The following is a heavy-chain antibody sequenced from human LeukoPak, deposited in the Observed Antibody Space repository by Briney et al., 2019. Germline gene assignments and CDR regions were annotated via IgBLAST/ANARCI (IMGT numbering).Heavy chain of an antibody. V-gene: IGHV1-46*01. CDR3: ARGSPHLDWSPYYFDY. CDR1: GYTFTSYY. CDR2: INPSGGST. J-gene: IGHJ4*02. Sequence: ASVKVSCKASGYTFTSYYMHWVRQAPGQGLEWMGIINPSGGSTSYAQKFQGRVTMTSDTSTSTVYMELSSLRSEDTAVYYCARGSPHLDWSPYYFDYWGQGTLVTVSS. D-gene: IGHD3-9*01.